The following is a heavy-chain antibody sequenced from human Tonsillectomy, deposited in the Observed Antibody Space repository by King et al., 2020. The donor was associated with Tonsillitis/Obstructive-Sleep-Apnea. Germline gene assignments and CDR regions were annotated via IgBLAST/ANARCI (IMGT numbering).Heavy chain of an antibody. D-gene: IGHD3-22*01. CDR1: GGSISSGSYY. CDR3: ARTSSGYYYQDY. CDR2: IYYSGST. V-gene: IGHV4-31*03. Sequence: VQLQESGPGLVKPSQTLSLTCTVSGGSISSGSYYWSWIRQHPGKGLEWIGYIYYSGSTYYNQSLKSRVTISVDTSKNQFSLKLSSVTAADTAVYYCARTSSGYYYQDYWGQGTLVTVSS. J-gene: IGHJ4*02.